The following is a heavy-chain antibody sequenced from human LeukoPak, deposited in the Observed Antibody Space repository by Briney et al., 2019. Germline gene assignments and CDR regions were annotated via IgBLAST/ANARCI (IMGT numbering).Heavy chain of an antibody. D-gene: IGHD4-17*01. V-gene: IGHV1-24*01. CDR2: FDPEDGET. CDR3: ATDGRDYGDFLPFDY. Sequence: ASVKVSCKASGYTFTGYYMHWVRQAPGKGLEWMGGFDPEDGETIYAQKFQGRVTMTEDTSTDTAYMELSSLRSEDTAVYYCATDGRDYGDFLPFDYWGQGTLVTVSS. J-gene: IGHJ4*02. CDR1: GYTFTGYY.